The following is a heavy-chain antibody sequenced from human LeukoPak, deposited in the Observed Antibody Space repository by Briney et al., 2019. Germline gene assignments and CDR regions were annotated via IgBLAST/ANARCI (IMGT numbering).Heavy chain of an antibody. CDR1: GFPFSRFY. Sequence: PGGSLRLSCAVSGFPFSRFYMSWIRQAPGKGLEWISYIGLSGSPLDYADSVKGRFTISRDNAKNSLYLDMNSLRDEDTAVYYCARKDFSSGPFSSWGQGTLVTVSS. CDR3: ARKDFSSGPFSS. V-gene: IGHV3-11*04. J-gene: IGHJ5*02. CDR2: IGLSGSPL. D-gene: IGHD3-22*01.